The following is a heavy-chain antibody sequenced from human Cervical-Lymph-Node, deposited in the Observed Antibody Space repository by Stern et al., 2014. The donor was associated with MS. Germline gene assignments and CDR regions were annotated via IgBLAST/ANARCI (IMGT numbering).Heavy chain of an antibody. CDR2: ISSVGS. Sequence: VQLVQSGGGLVKPGGSLLLSCAASGFPFSSHSMNWVRQAPGKGLEWVSSISSVGSFYAESVQGRFTISRDNAKDSLFLQMNSLRVDDMAVYYCAREPQGGAWYYGMDVWGQGTTVTVSS. D-gene: IGHD1-26*01. CDR3: AREPQGGAWYYGMDV. V-gene: IGHV3-21*06. CDR1: GFPFSSHS. J-gene: IGHJ6*02.